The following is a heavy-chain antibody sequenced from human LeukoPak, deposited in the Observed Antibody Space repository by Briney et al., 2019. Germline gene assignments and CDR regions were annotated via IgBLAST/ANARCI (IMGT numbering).Heavy chain of an antibody. J-gene: IGHJ5*02. V-gene: IGHV3-74*01. D-gene: IGHD4-17*01. CDR3: ARGPLTTSGRSLGS. CDR2: INSDGSSI. Sequence: PGGSLRLSCAASGFTFSDYWMHWVRXAPGKGLVWVSLINSDGSSIRYADSVKGRFTISRDNAKNTLYLQMNSLRAEDTAVYYCARGPLTTSGRSLGSWGQGTLVTVSS. CDR1: GFTFSDYW.